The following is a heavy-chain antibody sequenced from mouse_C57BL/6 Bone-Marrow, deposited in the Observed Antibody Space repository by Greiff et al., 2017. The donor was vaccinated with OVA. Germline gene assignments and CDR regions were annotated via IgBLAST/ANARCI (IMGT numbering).Heavy chain of an antibody. CDR2: FYPGSGSI. J-gene: IGHJ1*03. Sequence: VQLQQSGAELVKPGASVKLSCKASGYTFTDYTIHWVKQRSGQGLEWIGRFYPGSGSIKYNEKFKDKATLTADTSSSTVYMELSRLTSEDSAVYCCARHEEEIRDFDVWGTGTTVTVSS. CDR1: GYTFTDYT. CDR3: ARHEEEIRDFDV. V-gene: IGHV1-62-2*01.